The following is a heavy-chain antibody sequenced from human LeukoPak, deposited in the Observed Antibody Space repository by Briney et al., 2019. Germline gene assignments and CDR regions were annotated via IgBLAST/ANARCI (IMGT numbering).Heavy chain of an antibody. J-gene: IGHJ5*02. D-gene: IGHD6-13*01. CDR3: ARVRGSYSSSWYGGRWFDP. V-gene: IGHV3-74*01. Sequence: GGSLRLSCAASGFTFSTYWMHWVRQAPEKGLVWVSRINSDGSSTSYADSVKGRFTISRDNAKNSLYLQMNSLRAEDTALYYCARVRGSYSSSWYGGRWFDPWGQGTLVTVSS. CDR1: GFTFSTYW. CDR2: INSDGSST.